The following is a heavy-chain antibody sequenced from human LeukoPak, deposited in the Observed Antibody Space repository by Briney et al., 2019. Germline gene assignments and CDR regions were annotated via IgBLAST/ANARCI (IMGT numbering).Heavy chain of an antibody. D-gene: IGHD6-19*01. V-gene: IGHV1-69*05. CDR3: ARASSGWFLVDWFDP. CDR2: IIPIFGTA. Sequence: GASVKVSCKASGGTFSSYAISWVRQAPGQGLEWMGGIIPIFGTANYAQKFQGRVTMTRDTSTSTVYMELSSLRSEDTAVYYCARASSGWFLVDWFDPWGQGTLVTVSS. CDR1: GGTFSSYA. J-gene: IGHJ5*02.